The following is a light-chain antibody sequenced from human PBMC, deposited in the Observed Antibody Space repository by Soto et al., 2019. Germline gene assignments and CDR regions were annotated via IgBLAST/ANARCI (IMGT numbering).Light chain of an antibody. CDR1: SSDVGGYNY. V-gene: IGLV2-14*01. CDR2: EVS. CDR3: SSYTGSSTLV. J-gene: IGLJ1*01. Sequence: QSVLTQPASLSGSPGQSITISCTGTSSDVGGYNYVSWYQQHPGKAPKLIIYEVSYRPSGVSNRFSGSKSGNTASLTISGLQADDEADYYCSSYTGSSTLVFGNGTKVTVL.